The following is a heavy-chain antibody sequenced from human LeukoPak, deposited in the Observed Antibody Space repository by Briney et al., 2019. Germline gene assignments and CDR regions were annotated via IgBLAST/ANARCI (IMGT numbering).Heavy chain of an antibody. CDR3: ARRVRAAAGYYYYYYMDV. Sequence: GGSLRLSCAASGFTFSSYSMNWVRQAPGKGLEWVSGINWNGGSTGYADSVKGRFTISRDNAKNSLYLQMNSLRAEDTALYYCARRVRAAAGYYYYYYMDVWGKGTTVTVSS. CDR2: INWNGGST. J-gene: IGHJ6*03. D-gene: IGHD6-13*01. CDR1: GFTFSSYS. V-gene: IGHV3-20*04.